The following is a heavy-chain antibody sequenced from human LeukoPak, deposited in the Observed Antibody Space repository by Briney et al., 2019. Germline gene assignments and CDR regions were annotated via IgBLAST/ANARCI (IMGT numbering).Heavy chain of an antibody. CDR2: INHSGST. CDR3: ARGTGVDIVATIPSRLGDKFDP. Sequence: KPSETLSLTCAVYGGSFSGYYWSWIRQLPGKGLEWIGEINHSGSTNYNPSLKSRVTVSVDTSKNQFSLKLSSVTAADTAVYYCARGTGVDIVATIPSRLGDKFDPWGQGTLVTVSS. V-gene: IGHV4-34*01. CDR1: GGSFSGYY. J-gene: IGHJ5*02. D-gene: IGHD5-12*01.